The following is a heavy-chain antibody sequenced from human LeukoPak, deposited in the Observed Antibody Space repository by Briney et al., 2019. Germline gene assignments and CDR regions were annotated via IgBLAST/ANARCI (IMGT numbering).Heavy chain of an antibody. V-gene: IGHV3-23*01. J-gene: IGHJ2*01. D-gene: IGHD1-26*01. Sequence: PGGSLRLSCAASGFTFSDYYMSWIRQAPGKGLEWVSGITGRGGSTYYADSVKGRFTISRDNSKTTMYLQMNSLRAEDTAVYYCAKGNWGERLDWYFDLWGRGTLVTVSS. CDR3: AKGNWGERLDWYFDL. CDR2: ITGRGGST. CDR1: GFTFSDYY.